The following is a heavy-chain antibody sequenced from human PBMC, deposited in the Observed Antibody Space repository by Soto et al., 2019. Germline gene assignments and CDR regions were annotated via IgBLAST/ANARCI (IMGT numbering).Heavy chain of an antibody. CDR2: IYYSGST. V-gene: IGHV4-61*01. CDR1: GGSVSSGSYY. CDR3: ARARGGGRYFDY. J-gene: IGHJ4*02. D-gene: IGHD2-15*01. Sequence: SETLSLTCTVSGGSVSSGSYYWSWIRQPPGKGLEWIGYIYYSGSTNYNPSLKSRVTISVDTSKNQFSLKLSSVTAADTAVYYCARARGGGRYFDYWGQGTLVTVSS.